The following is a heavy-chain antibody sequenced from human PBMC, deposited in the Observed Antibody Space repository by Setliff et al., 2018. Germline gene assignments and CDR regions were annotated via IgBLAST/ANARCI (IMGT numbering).Heavy chain of an antibody. Sequence: VASVKVSCKASGYTFRNYAFAWVRQAPGQGLEWVGWISVYNGDTNYAQKFQGRVTLTTDTSTSTAYMELRSLTSDDSAFYYCARAPSVELVTIRTNSWFTYWGQGTLVT. CDR1: GYTFRNYA. D-gene: IGHD5-18*01. J-gene: IGHJ4*02. CDR2: ISVYNGDT. V-gene: IGHV1-18*01. CDR3: ARAPSVELVTIRTNSWFTY.